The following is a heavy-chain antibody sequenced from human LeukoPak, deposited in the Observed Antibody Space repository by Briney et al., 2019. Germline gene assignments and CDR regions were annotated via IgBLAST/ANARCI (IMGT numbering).Heavy chain of an antibody. V-gene: IGHV3-66*01. J-gene: IGHJ6*02. CDR1: GFTVSSNY. Sequence: PGGSLRLSCAASGFTVSSNYMSWVRQAPGKGLEWVSVIYSGGSTYYADSVKGRFTSSRDNSKNTLYLQMNSLRAEDTAVYYCARDLRPTISLDVWGQGTTVTVSS. CDR3: ARDLRPTISLDV. CDR2: IYSGGST. D-gene: IGHD3-3*01.